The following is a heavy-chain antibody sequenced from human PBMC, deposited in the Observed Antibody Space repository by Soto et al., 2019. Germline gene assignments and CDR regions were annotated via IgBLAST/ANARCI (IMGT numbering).Heavy chain of an antibody. CDR2: ISAHNGNT. D-gene: IGHD1-1*01. CDR3: ARGRYGDY. CDR1: GYAFTTYG. V-gene: IGHV1-18*01. Sequence: QVHLVQSGAEVKKPGASVKVSCQGSGYAFTTYGITWVRQAPGQGLEWMGWISAHNGNTNYAQKLQGRVTVTRDTPTSTAYMELRSLRYDDTAVYYCARGRYGDYGGQGALVTVSS. J-gene: IGHJ4*02.